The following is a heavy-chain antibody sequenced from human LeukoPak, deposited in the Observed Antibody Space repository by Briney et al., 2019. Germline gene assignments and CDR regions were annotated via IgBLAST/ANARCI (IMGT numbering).Heavy chain of an antibody. CDR3: ARETTTGSIDF. V-gene: IGHV4-59*01. CDR2: IYYSGST. CDR1: GGSISSYY. J-gene: IGHJ4*02. D-gene: IGHD1-26*01. Sequence: SETLSLTCTVSGGSISSYYWSWIRQPPGKGLEWIGYIYYSGSTNYNPSLKSRVTISVDTSKNQFSLKLRSVTAADTAVYYCARETTTGSIDFWGQGTLVTVSS.